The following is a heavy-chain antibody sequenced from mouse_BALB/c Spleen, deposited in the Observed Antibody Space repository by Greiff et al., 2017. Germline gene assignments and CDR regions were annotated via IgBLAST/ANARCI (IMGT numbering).Heavy chain of an antibody. CDR3: ARRAVVATDAMDY. V-gene: IGHV1-54*01. J-gene: IGHJ4*01. CDR1: GYAFTNYL. D-gene: IGHD1-1*01. Sequence: QVQLQQSGAELVRPGTSVKVSCKASGYAFTNYLIEWVKQRPGQGLEWIGVINPGSGGTNYNEKFKGKATLTADKSTSTAYMQLSSLTSDDSAVYFCARRAVVATDAMDYWGQGTSVTVSS. CDR2: INPGSGGT.